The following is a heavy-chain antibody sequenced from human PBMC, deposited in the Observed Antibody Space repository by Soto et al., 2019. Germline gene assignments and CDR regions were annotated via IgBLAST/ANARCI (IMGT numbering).Heavy chain of an antibody. CDR3: ARGVRPNYHGSGFDS. V-gene: IGHV4-38-2*01. D-gene: IGHD3-10*01. Sequence: KTSETLSLTCAVSGYSISSYYYWGWIRLTPGKGPEWIGSVFHTGSTYDNPSLKSRVTISLDTSRNQFSLKLKSVTAADTAVYYCARGVRPNYHGSGFDSWGQGTLVTVSS. CDR2: VFHTGST. J-gene: IGHJ4*01. CDR1: GYSISSYYY.